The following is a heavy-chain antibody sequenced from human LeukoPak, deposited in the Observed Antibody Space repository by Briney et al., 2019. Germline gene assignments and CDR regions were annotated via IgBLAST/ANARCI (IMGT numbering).Heavy chain of an antibody. D-gene: IGHD6-13*01. CDR2: INPNSGGT. CDR1: GYTFTGYY. Sequence: GASVKVSCKASGYTFTGYYMHWVRQAPGQGPEWMGWINPNSGGTNYAQKFQGRVTMTRDTSISTAYMELSRLRSDDTAVYYCARERRGSSWYETVYNWFDPWGQGTLVTVSS. V-gene: IGHV1-2*02. CDR3: ARERRGSSWYETVYNWFDP. J-gene: IGHJ5*02.